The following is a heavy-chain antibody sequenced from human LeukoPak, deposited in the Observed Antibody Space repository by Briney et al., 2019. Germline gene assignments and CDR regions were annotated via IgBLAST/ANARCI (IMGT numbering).Heavy chain of an antibody. D-gene: IGHD5-24*01. J-gene: IGHJ4*02. Sequence: PGGSLRLSCAASGFTFSSYAMHWVRQAPGKGLEWVAVISYDGSNKYYADSVKGRFTISRDNSKNTLYLQMNSLRAEDTAVYYCAKDVEMATIYYFDYWGQGTLVTVSS. CDR3: AKDVEMATIYYFDY. V-gene: IGHV3-30*04. CDR1: GFTFSSYA. CDR2: ISYDGSNK.